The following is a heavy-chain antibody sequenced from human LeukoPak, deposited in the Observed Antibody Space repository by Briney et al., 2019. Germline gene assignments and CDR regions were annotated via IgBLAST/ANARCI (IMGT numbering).Heavy chain of an antibody. Sequence: PGGSLRLSCAASGFTFGSYGMSWVRQAPGKGLEWVSFITPNADRTSYADSVEGRFTISRDNPRNTLYMQMNSLRDEDTDVYYCAIMHGYYDGSGYWVQWGQGTLVTVSS. CDR3: AIMHGYYDGSGYWVQ. V-gene: IGHV3-23*01. CDR2: ITPNADRT. J-gene: IGHJ1*01. CDR1: GFTFGSYG. D-gene: IGHD3-22*01.